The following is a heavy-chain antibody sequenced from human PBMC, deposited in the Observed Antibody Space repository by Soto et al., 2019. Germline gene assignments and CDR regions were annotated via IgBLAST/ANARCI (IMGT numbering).Heavy chain of an antibody. CDR3: AREASYYGAATWFFDL. V-gene: IGHV1-18*01. D-gene: IGHD4-17*01. J-gene: IGHJ2*01. Sequence: QVQLVQSGAEVKKPGASVKVSCKASGYTFTSYGIRWVRQAPGQGLEWMGWISAYNGNTNYAQKLQGRVTMTTDTSTSTAYMELRSLRSDDTAVYYWAREASYYGAATWFFDLWGRGTLVTVSS. CDR2: ISAYNGNT. CDR1: GYTFTSYG.